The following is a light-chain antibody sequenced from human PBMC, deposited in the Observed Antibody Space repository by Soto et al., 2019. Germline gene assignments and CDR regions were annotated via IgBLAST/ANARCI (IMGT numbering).Light chain of an antibody. CDR1: QSISSW. Sequence: MPEGKYCVSGCVRDSEKKNGLACQSISSWLAWYQQKPGKAPKLLIYTASNLQSGVPSRFIVSGSGTHFTLSICSLHPQAFPPYYCQQANSFPITYGQGTRLEIK. V-gene: IGKV1D-12*01. CDR3: QQANSFPIT. J-gene: IGKJ5*01. CDR2: TAS.